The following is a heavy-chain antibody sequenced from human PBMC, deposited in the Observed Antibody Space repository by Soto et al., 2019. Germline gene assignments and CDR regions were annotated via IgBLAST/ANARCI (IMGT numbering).Heavy chain of an antibody. Sequence: QVPLVQSGAEVKKPGSPVTVSCKASGGTFSSYAIHWVRQAPGQGLEWMGGIIPMYGPAKYAQRFQGRVTITADESTTTVYIELPSLTSQDTAVYYCARVTSMVRGVIDNWFDPWGHGTLVTVSS. D-gene: IGHD3-10*01. V-gene: IGHV1-69*01. J-gene: IGHJ5*02. CDR2: IIPMYGPA. CDR3: ARVTSMVRGVIDNWFDP. CDR1: GGTFSSYA.